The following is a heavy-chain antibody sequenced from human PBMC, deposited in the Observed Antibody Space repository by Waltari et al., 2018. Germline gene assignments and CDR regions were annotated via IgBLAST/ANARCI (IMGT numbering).Heavy chain of an antibody. J-gene: IGHJ3*02. CDR2: INPRGGST. D-gene: IGHD3-9*01. Sequence: QVQLVQSGAEVKKPGASVKVSCKASGYTFTSYYMHWVRQVPGQVLEWMGIINPRGGSTSDAHKFQGRVTMTSDTSTSTVYMELSSLRSEDTAVYYCARGFRYLDWPPFDIWGQGTMVTVSS. CDR3: ARGFRYLDWPPFDI. V-gene: IGHV1-46*01. CDR1: GYTFTSYY.